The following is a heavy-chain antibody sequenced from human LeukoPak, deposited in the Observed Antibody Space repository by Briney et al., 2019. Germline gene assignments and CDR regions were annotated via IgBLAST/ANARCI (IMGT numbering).Heavy chain of an antibody. Sequence: TGGSLRLSCAASEFTSSSYSMNWVRQAPGKGLEWVSYISSSSSANYYADSVKGRFTISRDNAKNSLYLQMNSLRDEDTAVYYCARERFIGGNSYGLDVWGLGTTVTVSS. CDR3: ARERFIGGNSYGLDV. D-gene: IGHD5-18*01. CDR2: ISSSSSAN. CDR1: EFTSSSYS. J-gene: IGHJ6*02. V-gene: IGHV3-48*02.